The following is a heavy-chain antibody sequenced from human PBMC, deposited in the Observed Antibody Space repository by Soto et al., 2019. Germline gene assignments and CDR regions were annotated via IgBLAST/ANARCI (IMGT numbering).Heavy chain of an antibody. CDR3: AKVAALRFLEWLLYQDY. CDR1: GFTFSSYA. V-gene: IGHV3-23*01. D-gene: IGHD3-3*01. Sequence: GGSLRLSCAASGFTFSSYAMSWVRQAPGKGLEWVSAISGSGGSTYYADSVKGRFTISRDNSKNTLYLQMNSLRAEDTAVYYCAKVAALRFLEWLLYQDYWGQGTQVTVSS. J-gene: IGHJ4*02. CDR2: ISGSGGST.